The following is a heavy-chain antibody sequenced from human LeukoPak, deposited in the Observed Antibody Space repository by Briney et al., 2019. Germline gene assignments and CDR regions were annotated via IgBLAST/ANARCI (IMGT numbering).Heavy chain of an antibody. CDR2: ISAYNGNT. D-gene: IGHD2-2*01. CDR3: ARIDIVVVPAAIENYYYYYMDV. Sequence: GASVKVSCKASGYTFTSYGISWVRQAPGQGLEWMGWISAYNGNTNYAQKLQGRVTMTTDTSTSTAYMELRSLRSDDTAVYYCARIDIVVVPAAIENYYYYYMDVWGKGTTVTVSS. J-gene: IGHJ6*03. CDR1: GYTFTSYG. V-gene: IGHV1-18*01.